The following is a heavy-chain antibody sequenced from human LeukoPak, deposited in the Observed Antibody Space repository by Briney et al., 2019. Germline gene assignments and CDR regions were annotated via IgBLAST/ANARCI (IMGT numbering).Heavy chain of an antibody. CDR1: GGSISSYH. J-gene: IGHJ5*02. CDR3: ARVGDYVWGSYRSNWFDP. CDR2: IESSGST. Sequence: SETLSLTCTVSGGSISSYHWSWIRQPTGRGVEWIGRIESSGSTNNNPSLKSRVTMSVDTSKNQFSLQLSSVTAADTAVYYCARVGDYVWGSYRSNWFDPWGQGTLVTVSS. V-gene: IGHV4-4*07. D-gene: IGHD3-16*02.